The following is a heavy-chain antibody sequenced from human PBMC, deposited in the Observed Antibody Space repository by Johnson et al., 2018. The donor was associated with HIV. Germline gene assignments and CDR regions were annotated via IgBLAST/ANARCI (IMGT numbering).Heavy chain of an antibody. CDR3: AKDGDWDTVAHAFDI. Sequence: QLVESGGGLVQPGRSLRLSCAASGFTFDDYAMHWVRQAPGKGLEWVSGISWNSGSIGYADSVKGRFTISRDSSKNTLYLQMNSLRAEDTAVYYCAKDGDWDTVAHAFDIWGQGTMVTVSS. V-gene: IGHV3-9*01. J-gene: IGHJ3*02. CDR2: ISWNSGSI. CDR1: GFTFDDYA. D-gene: IGHD5-12*01.